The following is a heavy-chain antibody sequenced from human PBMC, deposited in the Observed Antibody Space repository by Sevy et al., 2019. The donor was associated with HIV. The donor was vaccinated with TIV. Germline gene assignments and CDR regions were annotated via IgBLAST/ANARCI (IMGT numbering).Heavy chain of an antibody. J-gene: IGHJ4*02. CDR1: GYTFTSYD. V-gene: IGHV1-8*01. CDR3: ARGEEVRGIADY. D-gene: IGHD3-10*01. CDR2: MNPNSGNT. Sequence: ASVQVSCKASGYTFTSYDINWVRQATGQGLEWMGWMNPNSGNTGYAQKFQGRVTMTRNTSISTAYMELSSLRSEDTAVYYCARGEEVRGIADYWGQGTLVTVSS.